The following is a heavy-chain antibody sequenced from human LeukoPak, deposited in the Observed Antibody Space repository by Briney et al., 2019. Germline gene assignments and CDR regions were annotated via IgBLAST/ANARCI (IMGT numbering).Heavy chain of an antibody. CDR3: ALRAAAVRPLNY. CDR2: IIPIFGTA. D-gene: IGHD6-13*01. Sequence: SVTVSCTASGGTFSSYAISWVRQAPGQGFEWMGGIIPIFGTANYAQKFQGRVTITADESTSTAYMELSSLRSEDTAVYYCALRAAAVRPLNYWGQGTLVTVSS. J-gene: IGHJ4*02. CDR1: GGTFSSYA. V-gene: IGHV1-69*13.